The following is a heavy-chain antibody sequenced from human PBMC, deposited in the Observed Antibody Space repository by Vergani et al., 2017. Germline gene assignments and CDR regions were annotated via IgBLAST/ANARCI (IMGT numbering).Heavy chain of an antibody. CDR1: EFTFDDYT. V-gene: IGHV3-43*01. CDR2: ISWDGGST. CDR3: ARGWYQLPNFDY. D-gene: IGHD2-2*01. J-gene: IGHJ4*02. Sequence: EVQLLESGGGLVQPGGSLRLTCAASEFTFDDYTMNWVRQAPGKGLEWVSLISWDGGSTYYADSVKGRFTISRDNSKNSLYLQMNSLRTEDTALYYCARGWYQLPNFDYWGQGTLVVVSS.